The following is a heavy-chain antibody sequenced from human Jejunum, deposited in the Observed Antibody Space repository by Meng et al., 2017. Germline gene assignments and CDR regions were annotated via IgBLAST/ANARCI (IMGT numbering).Heavy chain of an antibody. CDR2: IRFDGTIQ. CDR3: ARDIYNRGGKYFDL. Sequence: GGSLRLSCAASGFTFSNYGMHWVRQAPGKGLEWVAHIRFDGTIQYYVENVRGRFTVSRDDSKSTLYLQMDSLRVEDTAVYYCARDIYNRGGKYFDLWAVAPWSPSPQ. J-gene: IGHJ2*01. CDR1: GFTFSNYG. D-gene: IGHD1-14*01. V-gene: IGHV3-30*02.